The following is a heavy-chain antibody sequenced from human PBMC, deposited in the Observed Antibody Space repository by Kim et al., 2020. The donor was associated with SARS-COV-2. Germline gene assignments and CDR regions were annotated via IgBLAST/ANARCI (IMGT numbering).Heavy chain of an antibody. Sequence: RSSRSDISYADSVKGRFTIARDNAKNSRYLQRNSQRAEDTAVYYCARAGYWGQGTLVTVSS. V-gene: IGHV3-21*01. CDR3: ARAGY. CDR2: RSSRSDI. J-gene: IGHJ4*02.